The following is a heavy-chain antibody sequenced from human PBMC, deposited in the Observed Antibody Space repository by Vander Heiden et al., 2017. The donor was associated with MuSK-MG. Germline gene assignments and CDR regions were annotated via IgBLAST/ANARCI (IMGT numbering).Heavy chain of an antibody. CDR3: ASDPRGGSCYSD. J-gene: IGHJ4*02. D-gene: IGHD2-15*01. Sequence: QLQLQVSAPGLVQPSETLSLTCTVSGGSISSSSYYWGWFRQPPGKGLEWIGSIYYSASTYYNPSLKSRVTISVDTSKNQFSLKLSSVTAADTAVYYCASDPRGGSCYSDWGQGTLVTVSS. CDR1: GGSISSSSYY. V-gene: IGHV4-39*01. CDR2: IYYSAST.